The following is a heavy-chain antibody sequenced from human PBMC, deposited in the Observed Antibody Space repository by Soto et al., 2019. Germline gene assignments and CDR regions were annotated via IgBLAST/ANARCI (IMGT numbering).Heavy chain of an antibody. CDR3: ARRGYDFWSGYCPACMDV. CDR2: IYYSGST. D-gene: IGHD3-3*01. CDR1: GGSISSSSYY. Sequence: SETLSLTCTVSGGSISSSSYYWGWIRQPPGKGLEWIGSIYYSGSTYYNPSLKSRVTISVDTSKNQFSLKLSCVTAADTAVYYWARRGYDFWSGYCPACMDVWGQRTPATVPS. V-gene: IGHV4-39*01. J-gene: IGHJ6*02.